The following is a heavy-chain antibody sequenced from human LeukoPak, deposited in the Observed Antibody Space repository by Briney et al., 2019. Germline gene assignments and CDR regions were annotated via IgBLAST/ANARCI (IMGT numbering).Heavy chain of an antibody. J-gene: IGHJ6*02. CDR3: ARVCRDEGGRFGELLPTTYYYYGMDV. CDR1: GGSFSGYY. Sequence: SETLSLTCAVYGGSFSGYYWSWIRQPPGKGLEWIGEINHSGSTNYNPSLKSRVTISVDTSKNQFSLKLSSVTAADTAVYYCARVCRDEGGRFGELLPTTYYYYGMDVWGQGATVTVSS. D-gene: IGHD3-10*01. V-gene: IGHV4-34*01. CDR2: INHSGST.